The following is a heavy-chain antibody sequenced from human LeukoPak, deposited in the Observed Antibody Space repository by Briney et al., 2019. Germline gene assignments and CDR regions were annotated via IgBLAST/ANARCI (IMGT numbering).Heavy chain of an antibody. CDR1: GGSISSSSYY. V-gene: IGHV4-39*07. D-gene: IGHD1-7*01. CDR3: ARDADGTGTTDY. J-gene: IGHJ4*02. Sequence: SETLSLTCTVSGGSISSSSYYWGWIRQPPGKGLEWIGSIYYSGSTYCNPSLKSRVTISVDTSKNQFSLKLSSVTAADTAVYHCARDADGTGTTDYWGQGTLVTVSS. CDR2: IYYSGST.